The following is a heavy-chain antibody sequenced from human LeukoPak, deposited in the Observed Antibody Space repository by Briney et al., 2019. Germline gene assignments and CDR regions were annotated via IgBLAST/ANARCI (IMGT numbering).Heavy chain of an antibody. CDR3: SRGLDSRKLGY. J-gene: IGHJ4*02. D-gene: IGHD3-22*01. CDR2: IYYSGAA. V-gene: IGHV4-31*03. Sequence: SETLSLTCTVSGGSITSDGYYWNWIRQLPGKGLEWIGYIYYSGAASYNPSLKNRIAMSVDTSKNQFSLNLNSVTAADTAVYFCSRGLDSRKLGYWGQGTLVTVSS. CDR1: GGSITSDGYY.